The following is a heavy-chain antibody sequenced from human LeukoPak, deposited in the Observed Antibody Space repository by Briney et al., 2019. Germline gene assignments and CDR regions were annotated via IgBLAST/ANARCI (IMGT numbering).Heavy chain of an antibody. V-gene: IGHV4-4*02. CDR2: IDHSGST. Sequence: SGTLSLTCAVSGGSIINSNWWSWVRQPPGKGLEWIGEIDHSGSTSYNPSLKSRVTMSVDRSQNQFSLRLSTVTAADTAVYYCARGLVEIATRYFDLWGRGTLVTVSS. CDR1: GGSIINSNW. CDR3: ARGLVEIATRYFDL. J-gene: IGHJ2*01. D-gene: IGHD5-24*01.